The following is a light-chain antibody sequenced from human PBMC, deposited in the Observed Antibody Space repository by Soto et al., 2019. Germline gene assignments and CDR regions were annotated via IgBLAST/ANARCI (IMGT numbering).Light chain of an antibody. J-gene: IGLJ1*01. Sequence: SLSGATGQSINISCTGTSSDVDAYNYVSWYQQHPGKAPKLMIYDVSNRPSGVSNRFSGSKSGNTASLTISGLQAEDEADYYCGSYTTSSNYVFGTGTRSQS. V-gene: IGLV2-14*01. CDR1: SSDVDAYNY. CDR3: GSYTTSSNYV. CDR2: DVS.